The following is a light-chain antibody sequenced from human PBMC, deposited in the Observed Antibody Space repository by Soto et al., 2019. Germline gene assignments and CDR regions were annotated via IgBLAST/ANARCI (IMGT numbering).Light chain of an antibody. V-gene: IGKV3-15*01. Sequence: EIVMTQSPATLSVSPGQRATLSCRASQSVSSNLAWYQQKPGQAPRLLIYGASTRATGIPARFSGSGSGTAFTLTMSSLPSEDFAVYYYQHYNNWSPWTFGQGTKVEIK. CDR1: QSVSSN. CDR2: GAS. J-gene: IGKJ1*01. CDR3: QHYNNWSPWT.